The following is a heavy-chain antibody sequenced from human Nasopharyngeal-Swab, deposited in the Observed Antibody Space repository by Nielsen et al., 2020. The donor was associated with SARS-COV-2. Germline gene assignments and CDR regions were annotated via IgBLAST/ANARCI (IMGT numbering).Heavy chain of an antibody. V-gene: IGHV3-74*03. CDR2: IKHDGSGT. D-gene: IGHD3-16*01. Sequence: GESLKISYVASGFTFSNYWMYWVRQAPGKGLVWVSRIKHDGSGTKYADSVKGRFTISRDNAKNTLYLHMNSLTAEDTAVYYCTRDFGMATFDSWGQGTRVTVSS. J-gene: IGHJ4*02. CDR3: TRDFGMATFDS. CDR1: GFTFSNYW.